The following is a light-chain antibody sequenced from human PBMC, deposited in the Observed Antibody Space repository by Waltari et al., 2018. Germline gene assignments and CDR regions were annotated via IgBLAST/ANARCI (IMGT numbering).Light chain of an antibody. V-gene: IGKV1-5*01. J-gene: IGKJ3*01. CDR1: QSFGGS. CDR2: DAS. CDR3: QQYNNFPFT. Sequence: DIQMTQSPSTLSASVGDRVTITCRPSQSFGGSLAWFQQKPGKAPKLLIYDASTLEPGVPSRFSGSGSGTEFTLTVSGLQPDDFATYYCQQYNNFPFTFGPGTTV.